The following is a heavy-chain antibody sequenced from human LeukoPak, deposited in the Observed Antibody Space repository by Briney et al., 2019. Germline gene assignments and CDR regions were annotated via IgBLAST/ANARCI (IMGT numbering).Heavy chain of an antibody. Sequence: QTGGSLRLSCAASGFTFSSYAMHWVRQAPGKGLEYVSAISSNGGSTYYANSVKGRFTISRDNSKNTLYLQMGSLRAEEMAVYYCARHGHYDFWSGYSLDYWGQGTLVTVSS. V-gene: IGHV3-64*01. CDR3: ARHGHYDFWSGYSLDY. CDR2: ISSNGGST. J-gene: IGHJ4*02. D-gene: IGHD3-3*01. CDR1: GFTFSSYA.